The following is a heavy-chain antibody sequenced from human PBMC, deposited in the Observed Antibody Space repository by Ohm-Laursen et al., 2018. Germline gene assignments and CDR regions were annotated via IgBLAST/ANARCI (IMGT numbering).Heavy chain of an antibody. Sequence: SLRLSRAASGFTFSSYEMNWDRQAPGKGLEWVSYISSSGSTIYYADSVKGRFTISRDNAKNSLYLQMNSLRAEDTAVYYCARYSSSWYGDYYYGMDVWGQGTTVTVSS. V-gene: IGHV3-48*03. CDR1: GFTFSSYE. J-gene: IGHJ6*02. CDR3: ARYSSSWYGDYYYGMDV. CDR2: ISSSGSTI. D-gene: IGHD6-13*01.